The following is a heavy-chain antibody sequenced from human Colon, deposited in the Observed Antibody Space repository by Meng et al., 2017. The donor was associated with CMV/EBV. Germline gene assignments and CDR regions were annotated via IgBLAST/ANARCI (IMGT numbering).Heavy chain of an antibody. CDR2: IYYSGYT. CDR3: ATDYGDYYFDR. J-gene: IGHJ4*02. CDR1: GGSISSSTYY. V-gene: IGHV4-39*07. Sequence: QRQLQESGPGLVKPSETLSLTCTVSGGSISSSTYYWGWIRQTPGKGLEWIGNIYYSGYTYYNPSLKSRLTISVDTSKNQFSLKLTSVTAADTAVYYCATDYGDYYFDRWGQGTLVTVPQ. D-gene: IGHD4-17*01.